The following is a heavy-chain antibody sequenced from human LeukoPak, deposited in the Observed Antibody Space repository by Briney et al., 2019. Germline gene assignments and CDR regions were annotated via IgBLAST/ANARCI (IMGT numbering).Heavy chain of an antibody. CDR1: GFSFSDHY. J-gene: IGHJ4*02. D-gene: IGHD2-21*01. Sequence: GGSLRLSCTASGFSFSDHYMTWMRQAPGKGLEWISYITSSGRSTDYADSVKGRFIISRDNAMNSLFLQMSSLRVDDTAVYYCTRDPDYGDPDWGQGTLVTVSA. V-gene: IGHV3-11*01. CDR3: TRDPDYGDPD. CDR2: ITSSGRST.